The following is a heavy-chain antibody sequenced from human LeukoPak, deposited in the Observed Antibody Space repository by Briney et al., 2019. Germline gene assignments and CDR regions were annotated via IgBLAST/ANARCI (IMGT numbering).Heavy chain of an antibody. CDR2: INPNSGGT. J-gene: IGHJ4*02. CDR3: ARDNRIQLRPLDY. CDR1: GGTFSSYA. D-gene: IGHD5-18*01. Sequence: LGSSVKVSCKASGGTFSSYAISWVRQAPGQGLEWMGWINPNSGGTNYAQKFQGRVTMTRDTSISTAYMELSRLRSDDTAVYYCARDNRIQLRPLDYWGQGTLVTVSS. V-gene: IGHV1-2*03.